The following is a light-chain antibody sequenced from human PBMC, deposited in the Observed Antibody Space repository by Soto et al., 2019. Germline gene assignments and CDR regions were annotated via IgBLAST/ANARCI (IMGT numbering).Light chain of an antibody. CDR2: EVS. CDR3: SSYTGSSTLVV. V-gene: IGLV2-14*01. CDR1: SRDVGGYNY. J-gene: IGLJ2*01. Sequence: QSALTQPASVSGSPGQSITISCTGTSRDVGGYNYVSWYQQHPGKVPKLMIYEVSNRPSGISNRFSGSKSGNTASLTISGLQAEDEADYYCSSYTGSSTLVVFGAGTKLTVL.